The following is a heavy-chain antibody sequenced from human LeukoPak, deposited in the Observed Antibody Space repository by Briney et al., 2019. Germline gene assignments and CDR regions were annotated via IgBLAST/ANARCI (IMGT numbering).Heavy chain of an antibody. V-gene: IGHV3-30-3*01. Sequence: PGRSLRLSCAASGFTFSSYAMHWVRQAPGKGLEWVAVISYDGSNKYYADSVKGRFTISRDNSKNTLYLQMNSLRAEDTAVYYCFSCRALHPKNRDAFDIWGQGTMVTVSS. J-gene: IGHJ3*02. D-gene: IGHD1-14*01. CDR1: GFTFSSYA. CDR3: FSCRALHPKNRDAFDI. CDR2: ISYDGSNK.